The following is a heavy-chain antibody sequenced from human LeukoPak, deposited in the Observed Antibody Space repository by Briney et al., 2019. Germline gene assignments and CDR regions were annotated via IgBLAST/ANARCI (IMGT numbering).Heavy chain of an antibody. Sequence: GESLKIYCKGSGYSFTSYWIGWVRQMPGKGLEWMGITYPGDSDTSYTPSFQGQVTISADKSISTSYLQWSSLKASDTAMYYCARHVTSSSWPPIFDAFDIWGQGTMVTVSS. CDR2: TYPGDSDT. V-gene: IGHV5-51*01. CDR3: ARHVTSSSWPPIFDAFDI. CDR1: GYSFTSYW. J-gene: IGHJ3*02. D-gene: IGHD6-13*01.